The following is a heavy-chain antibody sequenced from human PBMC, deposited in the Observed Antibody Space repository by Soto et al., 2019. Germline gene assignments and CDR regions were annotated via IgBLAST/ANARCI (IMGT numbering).Heavy chain of an antibody. J-gene: IGHJ6*02. V-gene: IGHV3-53*01. D-gene: IGHD3-16*01. Sequence: LRLSCAASGFSVSSNYMSWVRQAPGKGLEWVSVIYSGGSTYYADSVKGRFTISRDNSKNTLYLQMNSLRAEDTAVYYCARDSFWGVTNDYYCGMDVWGQGTTVTVSS. CDR1: GFSVSSNY. CDR3: ARDSFWGVTNDYYCGMDV. CDR2: IYSGGST.